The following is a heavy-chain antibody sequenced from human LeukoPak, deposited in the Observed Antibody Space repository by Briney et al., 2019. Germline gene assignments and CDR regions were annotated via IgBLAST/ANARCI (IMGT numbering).Heavy chain of an antibody. CDR2: IDPNTGDT. D-gene: IGHD5-12*01. CDR3: ARALKWHYGMDV. Sequence: ASVKVSCKASGQSLTGYFIHWVRQAPGQGLEWVGRIDPNTGDTIYAQNFQGRVTVTSATSISTAYMELSRLRSDDTAVYYCARALKWHYGMDVWGQGTTVTVSS. J-gene: IGHJ6*02. CDR1: GQSLTGYF. V-gene: IGHV1-2*06.